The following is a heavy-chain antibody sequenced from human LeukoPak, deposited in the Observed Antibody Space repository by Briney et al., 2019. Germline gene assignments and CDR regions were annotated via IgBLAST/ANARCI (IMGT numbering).Heavy chain of an antibody. Sequence: PSEALSLTCSVSGASFSTNYWSWIRQPRGRGLEWIGYVFDSGSTNYNPSLKSRVTISVDTSTKQFSLRLSSVTAADTAVYYCARLYQQSKWKYYYYYMDVWGKGTAVTVSS. D-gene: IGHD1-1*01. J-gene: IGHJ6*03. CDR3: ARLYQQSKWKYYYYYMDV. V-gene: IGHV4-59*01. CDR2: VFDSGST. CDR1: GASFSTNY.